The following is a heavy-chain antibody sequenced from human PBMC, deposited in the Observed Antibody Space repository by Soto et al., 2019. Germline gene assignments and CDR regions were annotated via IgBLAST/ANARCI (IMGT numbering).Heavy chain of an antibody. CDR1: GGTFISYG. CDR3: ANELFGELLDY. V-gene: IGHV3-30*18. D-gene: IGHD3-10*02. J-gene: IGHJ4*02. CDR2: ISYDGSNK. Sequence: GXSLRLCWAAAGGTFISYGVHWFRQAPGKGLEWVAVISYDGSNKYYADSVKGRFTISRDNSKNTLYLQMNSLRAEDTTVYYCANELFGELLDYWGQGTLVTVSS.